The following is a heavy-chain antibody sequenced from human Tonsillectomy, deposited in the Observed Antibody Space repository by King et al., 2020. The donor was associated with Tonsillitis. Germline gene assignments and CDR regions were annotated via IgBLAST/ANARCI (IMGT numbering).Heavy chain of an antibody. CDR1: GGPISSGGYY. CDR2: IYYSGST. V-gene: IGHV4-31*03. CDR3: ARGLFSSTSADAFDI. D-gene: IGHD2-2*01. J-gene: IGHJ3*02. Sequence: QLQESGPGLVKPSQTLSLTCNVSGGPISSGGYYWSWIRQHPGKGLEWIGYIYYSGSTYYNPSLKSRVTISVDTSKNHFSLKLSSVTAAATAVYYCARGLFSSTSADAFDIWGQGTLVAVSS.